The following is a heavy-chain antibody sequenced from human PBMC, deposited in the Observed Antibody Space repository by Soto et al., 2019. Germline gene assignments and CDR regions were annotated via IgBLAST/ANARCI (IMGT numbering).Heavy chain of an antibody. D-gene: IGHD6-13*01. CDR1: GGSISSYY. Sequence: SETLSLTCTVSGGSISSYYWSWIRQPPGKGLEWIGYIYYSGSTNYNPSLKSRVTISVDTSKNQFSLKLSSVTAADTAVYYCARQDSSSWYTLSWFDPWGQGTLVTVSS. CDR2: IYYSGST. J-gene: IGHJ5*02. CDR3: ARQDSSSWYTLSWFDP. V-gene: IGHV4-59*08.